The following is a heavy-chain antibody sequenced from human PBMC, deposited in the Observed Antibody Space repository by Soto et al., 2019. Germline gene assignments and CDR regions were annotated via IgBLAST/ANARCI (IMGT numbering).Heavy chain of an antibody. V-gene: IGHV3-23*01. J-gene: IGHJ6*02. CDR3: AKDGDIVVVPAAINGGNYYYYGMDV. D-gene: IGHD2-2*02. Sequence: EVQLLESGGGSVQPGASLRLSCAASGFTFSSYAMSWVRQAPGKGLEWVSAISGSGGSTYYADSVKGRFTISRDNSKNTLYLQMNSLRAEDTAVYYCAKDGDIVVVPAAINGGNYYYYGMDVWGQGTTVTVSS. CDR2: ISGSGGST. CDR1: GFTFSSYA.